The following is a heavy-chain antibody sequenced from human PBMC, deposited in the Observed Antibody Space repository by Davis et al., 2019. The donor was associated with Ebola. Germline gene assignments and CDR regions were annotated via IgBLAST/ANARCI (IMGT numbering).Heavy chain of an antibody. Sequence: ASVKVSCKASGYTFTTSGMHWVRQAPGQGLEWMGWITADNGNTHYPKKFQGRVSITRDTSASTAYMELNSLTSEDTAVYYCASARDCSGGSCYDYWGQGTLVTVSS. CDR2: ITADNGNT. CDR3: ASARDCSGGSCYDY. CDR1: GYTFTTSG. D-gene: IGHD2-15*01. J-gene: IGHJ4*02. V-gene: IGHV1-3*01.